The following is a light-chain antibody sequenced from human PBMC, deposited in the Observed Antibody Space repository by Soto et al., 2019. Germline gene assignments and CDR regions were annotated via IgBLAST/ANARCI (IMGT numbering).Light chain of an antibody. CDR3: QQYDRSPLT. V-gene: IGKV3-20*01. CDR1: QTVSSSQ. J-gene: IGKJ4*01. Sequence: EIVLTQSPGTLSLSTGERATLSCRASQTVSSSQLAWYQQKPGQAPRLLIFGASDRATDIPDRFSGSGSGTDFTLTISRLEPADFAVYFCQQYDRSPLTFGGGTKVDIK. CDR2: GAS.